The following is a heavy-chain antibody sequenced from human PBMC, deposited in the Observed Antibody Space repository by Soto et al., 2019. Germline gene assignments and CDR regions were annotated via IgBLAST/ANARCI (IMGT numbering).Heavy chain of an antibody. D-gene: IGHD6-13*01. V-gene: IGHV3-30*18. J-gene: IGHJ4*02. Sequence: QVQLVESGGGVVQPGRSLRLSCAASGFTFSSYGMHWVRQAPGKGLEWVAVISYDGSNTYYADSVKGRFTISRDNSKNTLYLQMNSLRAEDTAVYYCAKGHSSSWDLGYWGQGTLVTVSS. CDR1: GFTFSSYG. CDR3: AKGHSSSWDLGY. CDR2: ISYDGSNT.